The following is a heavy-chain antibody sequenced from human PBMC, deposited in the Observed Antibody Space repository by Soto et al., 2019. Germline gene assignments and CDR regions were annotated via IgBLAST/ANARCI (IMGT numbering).Heavy chain of an antibody. CDR3: AKALYSSSHPPFDP. V-gene: IGHV3-23*01. Sequence: GGSLRLSCAASAFTFRSYAMNWVRQAPGKGLEWVSAISSSGGDTYYADSVKGRFTISRDNSKNALYLQMNSLRAEDTGAYYCAKALYSSSHPPFDPWGQGTPVTVSS. D-gene: IGHD6-13*01. CDR1: AFTFRSYA. CDR2: ISSSGGDT. J-gene: IGHJ5*02.